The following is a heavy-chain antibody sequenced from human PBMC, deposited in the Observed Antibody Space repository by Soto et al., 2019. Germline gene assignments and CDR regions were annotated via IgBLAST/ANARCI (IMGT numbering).Heavy chain of an antibody. CDR2: TRNKANSYTT. CDR3: ARRYNAFDY. CDR1: GFTFSDYY. V-gene: IGHV3-72*01. J-gene: IGHJ4*02. Sequence: EVQLVESGGGLVQPGGSLRLSCAASGFTFSDYYMDWVRQAPGKGLEWVGRTRNKANSYTTEYAASVKGRFTISRDDSKNSLYLQMNSRETEDTAVDYGARRYNAFDYWGQGTLVTVSS. D-gene: IGHD1-20*01.